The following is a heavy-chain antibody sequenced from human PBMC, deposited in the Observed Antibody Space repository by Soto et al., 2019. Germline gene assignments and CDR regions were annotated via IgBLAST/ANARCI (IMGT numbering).Heavy chain of an antibody. J-gene: IGHJ6*01. CDR3: ATDGVAAAGTEDHYG. D-gene: IGHD6-13*01. CDR2: IHPNSGGP. Sequence: SSNASGHTYTGYYMVCVRQASGQGLEWIGWIHPNSGGPNDAKKFQGRVTMTRDKSISTAYTELSSLISDDTAVYYCATDGVAAAGTEDHYG. V-gene: IGHV1-2*02. CDR1: GHTYTGYY.